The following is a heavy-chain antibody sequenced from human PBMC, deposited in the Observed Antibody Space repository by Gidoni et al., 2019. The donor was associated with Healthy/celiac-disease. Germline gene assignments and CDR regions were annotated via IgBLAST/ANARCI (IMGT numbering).Heavy chain of an antibody. CDR2: ISSSSSTI. Sequence: EVQLVESGGGLVQPGGSLRLSCAASGFTFSSYSMNWVRQAPGKGLEWVSYISSSSSTIYYADSVKGRFTISRDNAKNSLYLQMNSLRAEDTAVYYCARDVYSSSWYTFDYWGQGTLVTVSS. J-gene: IGHJ4*02. CDR3: ARDVYSSSWYTFDY. V-gene: IGHV3-48*01. CDR1: GFTFSSYS. D-gene: IGHD6-13*01.